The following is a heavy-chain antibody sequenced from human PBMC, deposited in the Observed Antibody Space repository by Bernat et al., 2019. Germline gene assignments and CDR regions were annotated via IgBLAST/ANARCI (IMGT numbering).Heavy chain of an antibody. J-gene: IGHJ4*02. D-gene: IGHD3-10*01. Sequence: EVQLLESGGGLVQPGGSLRLSCAASGFTFSSYAMSWVRQAPGKGLEWVSAISGSGGSTYYADSVKGRFTISRDNSKNTLYLQMNSLRAEDTAVYYCAKDLGGDTMVQGGIDYWGQGTLVTVSS. CDR1: GFTFSSYA. V-gene: IGHV3-23*01. CDR3: AKDLGGDTMVQGGIDY. CDR2: ISGSGGST.